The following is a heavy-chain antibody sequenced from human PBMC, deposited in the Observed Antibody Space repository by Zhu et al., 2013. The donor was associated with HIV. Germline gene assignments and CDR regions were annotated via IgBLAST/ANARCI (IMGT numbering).Heavy chain of an antibody. CDR3: ARTNKDSSGWTTKFAP. J-gene: IGHJ5*02. V-gene: IGHV1-69*01. CDR2: IIPIFGTA. D-gene: IGHD6-19*01. CDR1: GGTFSGYP. Sequence: QVQLVQSGAEVKKPGSSVKVSCKASGGTFSGYPVTWVRQAPGQGFEWMGEIIPIFGTANYAQNFQGRVTMTADESTRTAYMELTSLRSEDTAIYYCARTNKDSSGWTTKFAPWGQGTLVTVSS.